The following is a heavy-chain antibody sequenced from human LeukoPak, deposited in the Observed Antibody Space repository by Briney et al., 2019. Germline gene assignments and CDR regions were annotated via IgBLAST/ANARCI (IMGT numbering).Heavy chain of an antibody. D-gene: IGHD2-15*01. CDR2: INSDGSTT. Sequence: GGSLRLSCATSGFTFSVYAMSWVRQAPGKGLVWVSRINSDGSTTTYADSVKGRFTISRDNANNTLYLQMSRLRAEDTAVYYCAIERISGRYRDGYWGQGTLVTVSS. CDR3: AIERISGRYRDGY. V-gene: IGHV3-74*01. J-gene: IGHJ4*02. CDR1: GFTFSVYA.